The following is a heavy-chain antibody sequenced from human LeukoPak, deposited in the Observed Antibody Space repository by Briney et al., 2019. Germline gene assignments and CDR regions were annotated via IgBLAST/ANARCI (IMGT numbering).Heavy chain of an antibody. CDR2: INPSGGST. CDR1: GYTFTSYY. J-gene: IGHJ3*02. Sequence: ASVKVSCKASGYTFTSYYMHWVRQAPGQGLEWMGIINPSGGSTSYAQKFQGRVTMTRDMSTSTVYMELSSLRSEDTAVYYCAREPTRAIVYRCSSTSCLGAFDIWGQGTMVTVSS. V-gene: IGHV1-46*01. CDR3: AREPTRAIVYRCSSTSCLGAFDI. D-gene: IGHD2-2*01.